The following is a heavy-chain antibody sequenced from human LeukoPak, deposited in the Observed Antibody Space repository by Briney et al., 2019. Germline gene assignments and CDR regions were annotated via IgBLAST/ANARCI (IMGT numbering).Heavy chain of an antibody. Sequence: KPSETLSLTCSVSGGSISGYYWSWIRQPPGKGLEWIGYISYSGNTNYNPSLKSRVTISVDTSKNQFSLKLSSVTAADTAVYYCATRSTGVAATFDCWGQGALVTVSS. CDR2: ISYSGNT. CDR3: ATRSTGVAATFDC. J-gene: IGHJ4*02. D-gene: IGHD2-15*01. CDR1: GGSISGYY. V-gene: IGHV4-59*01.